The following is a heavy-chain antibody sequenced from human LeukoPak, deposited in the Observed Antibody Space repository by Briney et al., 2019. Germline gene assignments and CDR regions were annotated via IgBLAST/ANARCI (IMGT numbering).Heavy chain of an antibody. J-gene: IGHJ4*02. D-gene: IGHD3-10*01. CDR2: ISAYNGNT. Sequence: VASVKVSCKASGYTFTSYGISWVRQASGQGLEWMGWISAYNGNTNYAQKLQGRVTMTTDTSTSTAYMELRSLRSDDTAVYYCARAISGYYFDYWGQGTLVTVSS. CDR1: GYTFTSYG. V-gene: IGHV1-18*01. CDR3: ARAISGYYFDY.